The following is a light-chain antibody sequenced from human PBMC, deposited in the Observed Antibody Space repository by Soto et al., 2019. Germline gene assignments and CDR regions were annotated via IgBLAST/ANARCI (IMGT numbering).Light chain of an antibody. CDR3: QTWDTGIQV. V-gene: IGLV4-69*01. Sequence: QLVLTQSPSASASLGASVKLTCTLSSGHRSYVIAWHQQQPEKGPRYLMKVNSDGSHSKGDGIPDRFSGSSSGDERHLTISSLQSEDEADYYCQTWDTGIQVFGGGTKLTVL. J-gene: IGLJ2*01. CDR2: VNSDGSH. CDR1: SGHRSYV.